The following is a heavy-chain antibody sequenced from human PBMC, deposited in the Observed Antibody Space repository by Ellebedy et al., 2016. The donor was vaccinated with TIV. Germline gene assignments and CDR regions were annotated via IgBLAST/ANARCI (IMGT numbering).Heavy chain of an antibody. J-gene: IGHJ4*02. V-gene: IGHV3-73*01. CDR1: GFTFSGSA. CDR2: IRSKANSYAT. D-gene: IGHD6-19*01. CDR3: TTDPLKYSSGWDFDY. Sequence: GESLKISCAASGFTFSGSAMHWVRQASGKGLEWVGRIRSKANSYATAYAASVKGRFTISRDDSKNTAYLQMNSLKTEDTAVYYCTTDPLKYSSGWDFDYWGQGTLVTVSS.